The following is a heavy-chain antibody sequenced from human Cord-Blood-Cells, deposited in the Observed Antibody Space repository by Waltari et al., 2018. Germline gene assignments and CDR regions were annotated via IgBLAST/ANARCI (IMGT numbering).Heavy chain of an antibody. Sequence: WVGRIKSKTDGGTTDYAAPVKGRFTISRDDSKNTLYLQMNSLKTEDTAVYYCTTADPALFTPNDAFDIWGQGTMVTVSS. CDR2: IKSKTDGGTT. D-gene: IGHD2-21*01. CDR3: TTADPALFTPNDAFDI. V-gene: IGHV3-15*01. J-gene: IGHJ3*02.